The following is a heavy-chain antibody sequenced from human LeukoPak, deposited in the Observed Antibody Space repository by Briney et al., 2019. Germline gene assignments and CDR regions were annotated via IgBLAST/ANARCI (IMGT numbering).Heavy chain of an antibody. V-gene: IGHV3-30*18. J-gene: IGHJ4*02. Sequence: GRSLRLSCAASGFTFSSYGMHWVRQAPGKGLEWVAVISYDGSNKYYADSVKGRFTISRDNSKNTLYLQMNSLRAEDTAVYYCAKDRQDYYDSSGYYYSSFDYWGQGTLVTVSS. CDR3: AKDRQDYYDSSGYYYSSFDY. D-gene: IGHD3-22*01. CDR2: ISYDGSNK. CDR1: GFTFSSYG.